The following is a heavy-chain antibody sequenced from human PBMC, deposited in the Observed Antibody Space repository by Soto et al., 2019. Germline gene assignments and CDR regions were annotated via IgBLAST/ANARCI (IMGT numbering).Heavy chain of an antibody. CDR3: AGHGGRGWSDYFDY. J-gene: IGHJ4*02. CDR2: IYYSGST. Sequence: QVQLQESGPGLVKPSETLSLTCTVSGGSISSYYWSWIRQPPGKGLEWIGYIYYSGSTNYNPALKSRLTISVHTTKNQFSLKLSSLPAADTAVYYCAGHGGRGWSDYFDYWGQGTLVTVSS. CDR1: GGSISSYY. D-gene: IGHD6-19*01. V-gene: IGHV4-59*08.